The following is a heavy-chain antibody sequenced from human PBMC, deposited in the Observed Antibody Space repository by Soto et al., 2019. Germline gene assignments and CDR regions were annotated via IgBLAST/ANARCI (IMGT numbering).Heavy chain of an antibody. V-gene: IGHV4-39*02. CDR2: IYYSGST. J-gene: IGHJ4*02. CDR1: GGSIRSSTYY. D-gene: IGHD6-19*01. CDR3: ARESRYSSGWYGY. Sequence: SETLSLTCTVSGGSIRSSTYYWGWIRQPPGKGLEWIGSIYYSGSTHYNPSLKSRVTMSVDTSTNQFSLKLNSVTAADTAVYYCARESRYSSGWYGYWGQGTLVTVSS.